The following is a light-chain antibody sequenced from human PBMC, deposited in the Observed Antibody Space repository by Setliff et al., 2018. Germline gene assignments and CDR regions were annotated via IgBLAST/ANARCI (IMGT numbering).Light chain of an antibody. CDR1: SSDLGDNNF. V-gene: IGLV2-14*01. Sequence: QSALTQPASVSGSPGQSITISCTGSSSDLGDNNFVPWYQQHPGKAPKLLFYAVNKRPSGVSNRFSASKSANTASLTISGLQAEDEADYYCNSYTTSNTYVFGTGTKVTVL. J-gene: IGLJ1*01. CDR2: AVN. CDR3: NSYTTSNTYV.